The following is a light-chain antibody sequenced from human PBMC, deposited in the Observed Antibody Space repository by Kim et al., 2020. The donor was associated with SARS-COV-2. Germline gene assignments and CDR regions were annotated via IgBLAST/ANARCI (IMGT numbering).Light chain of an antibody. V-gene: IGKV3-20*01. CDR2: GAS. Sequence: PGSRVSLACWATQSFSCSYLAWYQQKPGQAPKHLIYGASRTATSISDRFSGSGSGTDFTLSISRLKPEDFAIYYGQQYGISPWTFGQGTKLDIK. CDR3: QQYGISPWT. J-gene: IGKJ1*01. CDR1: QSFSCSY.